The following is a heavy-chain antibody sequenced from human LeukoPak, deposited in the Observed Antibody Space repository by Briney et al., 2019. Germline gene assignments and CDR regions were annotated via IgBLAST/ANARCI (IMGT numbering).Heavy chain of an antibody. D-gene: IGHD3-22*01. Sequence: ASVKVSCKASGYTFSSCGITWVRQAPGQGLEWMGWTSAYNGNTNYAQKLQGRVTMTTDTSTSTAYMELRSLRSDDTAVYYCARKRYYSDSSGYYDFDYWGQGTLLTVSS. J-gene: IGHJ4*02. CDR3: ARKRYYSDSSGYYDFDY. CDR2: TSAYNGNT. V-gene: IGHV1-18*01. CDR1: GYTFSSCG.